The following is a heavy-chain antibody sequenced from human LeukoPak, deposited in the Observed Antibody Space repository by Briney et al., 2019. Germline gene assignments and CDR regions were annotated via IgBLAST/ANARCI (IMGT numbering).Heavy chain of an antibody. D-gene: IGHD3-22*01. CDR2: IYSGGST. CDR3: ARDGRRYYYDSSGYYPAYFDY. Sequence: GGSLRLSCAASGFTVSSNYMSWVRQAPGKGLEWVSVIYSGGSTYYADSVKGRFTISRHNSKNTLYLQMNSLRAEDTAVYYCARDGRRYYYDSSGYYPAYFDYWGQGTLVTVSS. J-gene: IGHJ4*02. V-gene: IGHV3-66*01. CDR1: GFTVSSNY.